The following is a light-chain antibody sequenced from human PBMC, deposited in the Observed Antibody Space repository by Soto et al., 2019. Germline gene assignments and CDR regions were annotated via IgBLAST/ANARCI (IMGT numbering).Light chain of an antibody. V-gene: IGKV3-15*01. CDR2: GAS. CDR1: QSVSSN. J-gene: IGKJ1*01. CDR3: QQYNNWPPVT. Sequence: EILITQSPATLSMSPGERATLSCRASQSVSSNLAWYQQKPGQAPRLLIYGASTRATGIPARFSGSGSGTEFTLTISSLQSEDFAVYYCQQYNNWPPVTFGQGTKVDIK.